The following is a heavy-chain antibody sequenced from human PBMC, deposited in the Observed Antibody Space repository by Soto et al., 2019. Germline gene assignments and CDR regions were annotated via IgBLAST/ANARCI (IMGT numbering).Heavy chain of an antibody. CDR2: IIPIFGTA. D-gene: IGHD5-18*01. V-gene: IGHV1-69*06. Sequence: SVKVSCKASGGTFSSYSISWVRQAPGQGLEWMGGIIPIFGTANYAQKFQGRVTITADKSTSTAYMELSSPRSEDTAVYYCARGVRGYSYGVDYWGQGTLVTGPS. J-gene: IGHJ4*02. CDR3: ARGVRGYSYGVDY. CDR1: GGTFSSYS.